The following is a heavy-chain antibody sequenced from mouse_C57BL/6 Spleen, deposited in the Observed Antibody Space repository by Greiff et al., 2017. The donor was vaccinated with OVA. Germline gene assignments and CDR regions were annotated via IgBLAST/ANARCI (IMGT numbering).Heavy chain of an antibody. CDR3: ARFNYGNYDFDY. J-gene: IGHJ2*01. CDR2: IDPSDSYT. D-gene: IGHD2-1*01. CDR1: GYTFTSYW. V-gene: IGHV1-50*01. Sequence: QVQLQQPGAELVKPGASVKLSCKASGYTFTSYWMQWVKQRPRQGLEWIGEIDPSDSYTNYNQKFKGKATLTVDTSSSTAYMQLSSLTSEDSAVYYCARFNYGNYDFDYWGQGTTLTVSS.